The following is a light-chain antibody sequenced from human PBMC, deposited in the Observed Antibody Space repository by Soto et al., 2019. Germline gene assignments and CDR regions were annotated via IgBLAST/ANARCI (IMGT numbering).Light chain of an antibody. CDR2: DAS. CDR3: QQRGSWPQLT. V-gene: IGKV3-11*01. J-gene: IGKJ4*01. CDR1: QSVGSS. Sequence: EIVLTQSPGTLSLSPVERATLSCRASQSVGSSLAWFQQKPGQAPRLLIYDASNRATGIPARFSGSGSGTDFTLTISSLEPEDFAVYYCQQRGSWPQLTFGGGTKVDIK.